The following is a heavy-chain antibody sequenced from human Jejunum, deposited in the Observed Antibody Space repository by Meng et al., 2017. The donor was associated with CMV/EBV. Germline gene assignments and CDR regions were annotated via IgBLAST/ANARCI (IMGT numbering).Heavy chain of an antibody. D-gene: IGHD6-6*01. CDR2: ISTYSGNT. CDR3: ARGGLYSNSKVDY. Sequence: ASGYTFTTYDSTWVRQAPGQGREWMGWISTYSGNTNYAQKRQGRVTMTTDTSTSTAYMELRSLRSDDTAVYYCARGGLYSNSKVDYWGQGTLVTVSS. V-gene: IGHV1-18*01. CDR1: GYTFTTYD. J-gene: IGHJ4*02.